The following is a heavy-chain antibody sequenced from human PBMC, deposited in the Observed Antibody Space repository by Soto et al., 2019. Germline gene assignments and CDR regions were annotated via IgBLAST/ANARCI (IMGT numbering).Heavy chain of an antibody. Sequence: SDKVSFKASCYTFTSYGISWVRQAPGQGLEWMGWISAYNGNTNYAQKLQGRVTMTTDTSTSTAYMELRSLRSDDTDVYYCARTAAQGGNNWFDPWGQGTLVTVYS. CDR3: ARTAAQGGNNWFDP. CDR2: ISAYNGNT. V-gene: IGHV1-18*01. CDR1: CYTFTSYG. J-gene: IGHJ5*02. D-gene: IGHD6-13*01.